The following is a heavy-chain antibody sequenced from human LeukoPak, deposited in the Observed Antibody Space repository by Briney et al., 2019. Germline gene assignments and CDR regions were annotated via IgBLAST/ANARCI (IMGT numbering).Heavy chain of an antibody. V-gene: IGHV3-21*01. J-gene: IGHJ4*02. Sequence: GGSLRLSCAASGFTFSSYSMNWVRQAPGKGLEWVSSISSSSSYIYYADSVKGRFTISRDNAKNSLYLQMNSLRAEDTAVYYCARDPYYYDSTPSADYWGQGTLVTVSS. CDR1: GFTFSSYS. CDR2: ISSSSSYI. D-gene: IGHD3-22*01. CDR3: ARDPYYYDSTPSADY.